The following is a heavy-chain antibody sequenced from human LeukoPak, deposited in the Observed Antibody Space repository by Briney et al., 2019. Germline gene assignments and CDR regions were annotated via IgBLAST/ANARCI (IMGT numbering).Heavy chain of an antibody. V-gene: IGHV4-34*01. Sequence: SETLSLTCAIYGGSFSGYYWSWIRQPPGKGLEWSGEINHRASTNYNPSLKRRVTISVDTSKNQFSLKLSSVTAADTAVYYCARGGVGATTMPDWYFDLWGRGTLVTVSS. D-gene: IGHD1-26*01. CDR1: GGSFSGYY. CDR2: INHRAST. J-gene: IGHJ2*01. CDR3: ARGGVGATTMPDWYFDL.